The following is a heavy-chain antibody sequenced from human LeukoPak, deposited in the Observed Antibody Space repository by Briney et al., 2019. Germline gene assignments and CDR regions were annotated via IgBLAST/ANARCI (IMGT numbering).Heavy chain of an antibody. V-gene: IGHV3-7*01. CDR3: AKDRGGYFDY. CDR1: GFIFSNSW. D-gene: IGHD3-16*01. CDR2: IKGDGSEK. J-gene: IGHJ4*02. Sequence: GGSLRLSCAASGFIFSNSWMTWVRQAPGKGLEWVANIKGDGSEKEYVESVKGRFTISRDNAKNSLYLQMNSLRAEDTAVYYCAKDRGGYFDYWGQGTLVTVSS.